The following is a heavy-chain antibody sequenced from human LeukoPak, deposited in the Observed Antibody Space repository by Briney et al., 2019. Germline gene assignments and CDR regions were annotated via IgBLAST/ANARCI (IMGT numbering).Heavy chain of an antibody. CDR2: INDNGGGT. J-gene: IGHJ4*02. Sequence: GGSLRLSCAASGFTFSSYAMSWVRQAPGMGLEWVSTINDNGGGTYYADSVKGLFTISRDNYRNTLYLQMNSLRAEDTAVYYCAKGLTRGALYLFDYWGQGALVAVCS. D-gene: IGHD2/OR15-2a*01. CDR1: GFTFSSYA. CDR3: AKGLTRGALYLFDY. V-gene: IGHV3-23*01.